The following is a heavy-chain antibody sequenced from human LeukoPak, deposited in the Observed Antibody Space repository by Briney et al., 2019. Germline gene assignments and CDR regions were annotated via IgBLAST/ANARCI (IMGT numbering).Heavy chain of an antibody. CDR2: ISGSGVST. D-gene: IGHD5-18*01. V-gene: IGHV3-23*01. CDR3: AKEYGYTYGEFNY. J-gene: IGHJ4*02. CDR1: GFTFRTSG. Sequence: PGGSLRLSCAASGFTFRTSGMNWVRQAPGKGLEWVSAISGSGVSTYYADSVKGRFTISRDNSKNTLYLQMNSLRAEDTAVYYCAKEYGYTYGEFNYWGQGTLVTVSS.